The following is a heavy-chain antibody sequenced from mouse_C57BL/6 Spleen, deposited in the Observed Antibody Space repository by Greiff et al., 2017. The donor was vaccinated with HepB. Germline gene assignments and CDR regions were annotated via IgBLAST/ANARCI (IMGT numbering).Heavy chain of an antibody. J-gene: IGHJ1*03. V-gene: IGHV1-7*01. CDR2: INPSSGST. CDR1: GYTFTSYS. D-gene: IGHD1-1*01. CDR3: ARDDYGSEYFDV. Sequence: VQLQQSGAELAKPGASVKLSCKASGYTFTSYSMHWVKQRPGQGLEWIGYINPSSGSTKYNQKFKDKATLTADKSSSTAYMQLSSLTYEDSAVYYCARDDYGSEYFDVWGTGTTVTVSS.